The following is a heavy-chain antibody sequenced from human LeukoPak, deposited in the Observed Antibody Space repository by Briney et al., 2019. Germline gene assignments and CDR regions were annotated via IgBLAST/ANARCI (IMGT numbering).Heavy chain of an antibody. D-gene: IGHD5-12*01. Sequence: GGTLRLSCAASGFSFSSYWMTWLRQAPGAGLEGVAKIKQAVSENSYLASVKGRFTISRDNGKNSLYLKMNSLTAADTAVYYCARGRGDFYLDYWGQGTLVAVSS. CDR3: ARGRGDFYLDY. V-gene: IGHV3-7*01. CDR1: GFSFSSYW. CDR2: IKQAVSEN. J-gene: IGHJ4*02.